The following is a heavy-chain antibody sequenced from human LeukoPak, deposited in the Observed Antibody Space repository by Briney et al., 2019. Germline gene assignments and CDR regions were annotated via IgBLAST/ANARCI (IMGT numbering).Heavy chain of an antibody. CDR2: IYHSGST. V-gene: IGHV4-30-2*01. J-gene: IGHJ3*02. D-gene: IGHD1-26*01. Sequence: KPSETLSLTCTVSGGSISSGGYYWSWIRQPPGKGLEWIGYIYHSGSTYYNPSLKSRVTISVDRSKNQFSLKLSSVTAADTAVYYCARAGPPEWELQGDAFDIWGQGTMVTVSS. CDR3: ARAGPPEWELQGDAFDI. CDR1: GGSISSGGYY.